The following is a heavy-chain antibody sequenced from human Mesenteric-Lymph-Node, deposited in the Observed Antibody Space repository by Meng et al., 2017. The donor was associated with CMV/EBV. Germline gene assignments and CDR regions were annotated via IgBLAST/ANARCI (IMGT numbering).Heavy chain of an antibody. V-gene: IGHV3-30*02. CDR3: AKDECSSTSCYYYYYYYGMDV. Sequence: GGSLRLSCAASGFTFNNYAMHWVRQAPGKGLEWVSSIRYDGSNKFYVDSVKGRFTISRDNSKNTLYLQMNSLRAEDTAVYYCAKDECSSTSCYYYYYYYGMDVWGQGTTVTVSS. D-gene: IGHD2-2*01. J-gene: IGHJ6*02. CDR2: IRYDGSNK. CDR1: GFTFNNYA.